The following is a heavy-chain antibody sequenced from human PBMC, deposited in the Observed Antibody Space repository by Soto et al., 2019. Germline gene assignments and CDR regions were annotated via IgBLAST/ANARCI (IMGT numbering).Heavy chain of an antibody. Sequence: SETLSLTCTVSGGSISSGGYYWSWIRQHPGKGLEWIGYIYYSGSTYYNPSLKSRVTISVDTSKNQFSLKLSSVTAADTAVYYCAGSDGDLGYYYYMDVWGKGTTVTVSS. CDR1: GGSISSGGYY. V-gene: IGHV4-31*03. CDR3: AGSDGDLGYYYYMDV. J-gene: IGHJ6*03. CDR2: IYYSGST. D-gene: IGHD4-17*01.